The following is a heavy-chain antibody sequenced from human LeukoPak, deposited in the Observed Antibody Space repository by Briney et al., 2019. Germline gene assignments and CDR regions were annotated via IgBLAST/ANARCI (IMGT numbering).Heavy chain of an antibody. CDR2: IKSKTDGGTT. V-gene: IGHV3-15*01. D-gene: IGHD3-10*01. CDR1: GFTFSNAW. Sequence: GGSLRLSCAASGFTFSNAWMSWVRQAPGKGLEWVGRIKSKTDGGTTDYAAPVKGRFTISRDDSKNTLYLQMNSLKTEDTAVYYCTTRALWFGELLHPSDYYYGMDVWGQGTTVTVSS. J-gene: IGHJ6*02. CDR3: TTRALWFGELLHPSDYYYGMDV.